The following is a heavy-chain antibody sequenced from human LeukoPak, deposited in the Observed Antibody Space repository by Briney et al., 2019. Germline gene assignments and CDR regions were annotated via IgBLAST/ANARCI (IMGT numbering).Heavy chain of an antibody. CDR2: ISYDGSNK. CDR1: GFTFSSYG. Sequence: GRSLRLSCAASGFTFSSYGMPWVRQAPGKGPEWVAVISYDGSNKYYADSVKGRFTISRDNSKNTLYLQMNSLRAEDTAVYYCAKPDIVVVVAAYFDYWGQGTLVTVSS. D-gene: IGHD2-15*01. J-gene: IGHJ4*02. CDR3: AKPDIVVVVAAYFDY. V-gene: IGHV3-30*18.